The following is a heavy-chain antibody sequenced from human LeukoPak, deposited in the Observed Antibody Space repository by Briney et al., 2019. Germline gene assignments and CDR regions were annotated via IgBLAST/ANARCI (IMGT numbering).Heavy chain of an antibody. Sequence: GGSLRLSCVASGFTFSSYGMTWVRQAPGKGLEWVESITGRGTNTYYADAVKGRFTISRDNSRNTVFLQMSSLTVDDTAVYYCANLQYWGQGSLVVVS. CDR3: ANLQY. CDR1: GFTFSSYG. CDR2: ITGRGTNT. J-gene: IGHJ1*01. V-gene: IGHV3-23*01.